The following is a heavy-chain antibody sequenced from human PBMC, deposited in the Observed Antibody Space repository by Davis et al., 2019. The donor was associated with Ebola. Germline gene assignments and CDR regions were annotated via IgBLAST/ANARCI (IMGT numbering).Heavy chain of an antibody. CDR1: GYSFTNYW. CDR3: ARRDAYNRPLDY. J-gene: IGHJ4*02. CDR2: IYPGDSDT. Sequence: GESLKISCKGSGYSFTNYWIDWLRQMPGKVLEWMGIIYPGDSDTRYSPSFQGQVTISADKSINTAFLQWSSLKASDTAMYYCARRDAYNRPLDYWGQGTLVTVSS. D-gene: IGHD5-24*01. V-gene: IGHV5-51*01.